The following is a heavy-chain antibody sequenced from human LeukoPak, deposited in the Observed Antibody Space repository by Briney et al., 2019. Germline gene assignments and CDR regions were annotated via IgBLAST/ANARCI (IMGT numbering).Heavy chain of an antibody. CDR3: AKVNLGSSWYLGAFDI. V-gene: IGHV3-23*01. CDR1: GFTFSSYA. J-gene: IGHJ3*02. Sequence: PGGSLRLSCAAPGFTFSSYAMSWVRQAPGKGLEWVSAISGSGGSTYYADSVKGRFTISRDNSKNTLYLQMNSLRAEDTAVYYCAKVNLGSSWYLGAFDIWGQGTMVTVSS. CDR2: ISGSGGST. D-gene: IGHD6-13*01.